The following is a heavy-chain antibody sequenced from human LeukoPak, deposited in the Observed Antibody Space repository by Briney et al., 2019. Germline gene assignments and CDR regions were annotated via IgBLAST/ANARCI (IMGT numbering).Heavy chain of an antibody. CDR1: GGTFSSYA. CDR2: IIPILGIA. D-gene: IGHD5-24*01. Sequence: GSSVKVSCKASGGTFSSYAISWVRQAPGQGLEWMGRIIPILGIANYAQKFQGRVTITADKSTSTAYMELSSLRSEDTAVYYCARDGYNSGYFDYWGQGTLVTVSS. V-gene: IGHV1-69*04. J-gene: IGHJ4*02. CDR3: ARDGYNSGYFDY.